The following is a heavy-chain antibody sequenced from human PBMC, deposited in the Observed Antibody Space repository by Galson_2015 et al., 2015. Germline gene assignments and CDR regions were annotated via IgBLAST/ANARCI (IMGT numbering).Heavy chain of an antibody. CDR3: AKDVGKITMVRGAYFDY. D-gene: IGHD3-10*01. Sequence: SLRLSCAASGFTFSSYGMHWVRQAPGKGLEWVAVISYDGSNKYYADSVKGRFTISRDNSKNTLYLQMNSLRAEDTAVYYCAKDVGKITMVRGAYFDYWGQGTLVTVSS. V-gene: IGHV3-30*18. CDR1: GFTFSSYG. J-gene: IGHJ4*02. CDR2: ISYDGSNK.